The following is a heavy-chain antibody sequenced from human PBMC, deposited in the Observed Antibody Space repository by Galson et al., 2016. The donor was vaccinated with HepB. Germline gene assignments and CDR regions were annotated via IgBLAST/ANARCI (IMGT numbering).Heavy chain of an antibody. Sequence: SETLSLTCTVSDDSITGSRNYWGWIRQPPGKGLEWIGSMFSSGNTYSNPTLKNRVSMSVDTSGNQFFLKLSSVTAADTAVYYCARDGSGNYCNDGWFDPWGQGAQVLVSS. J-gene: IGHJ5*02. CDR2: MFSSGNT. CDR3: ARDGSGNYCNDGWFDP. D-gene: IGHD3-10*01. V-gene: IGHV4-39*01. CDR1: DDSITGSRNY.